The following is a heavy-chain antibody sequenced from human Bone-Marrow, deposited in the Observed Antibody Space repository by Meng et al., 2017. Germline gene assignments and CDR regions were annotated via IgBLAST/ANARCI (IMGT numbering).Heavy chain of an antibody. J-gene: IGHJ6*02. CDR1: GGSISSYY. V-gene: IGHV4-4*07. Sequence: SETLSLTCTVSGGSISSYYWSWIRQPAGKGLEWIGRIYTSGSTNYNPSLKSRVTISVDTSKNQFSLKLSSVTAADTAVYYCARAKGTDRYSSSWVPLDYYYGMDVWGQGTTVTVSS. CDR3: ARAKGTDRYSSSWVPLDYYYGMDV. CDR2: IYTSGST. D-gene: IGHD6-13*01.